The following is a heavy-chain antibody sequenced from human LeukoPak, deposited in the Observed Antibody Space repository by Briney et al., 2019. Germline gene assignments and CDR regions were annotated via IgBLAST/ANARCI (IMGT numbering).Heavy chain of an antibody. D-gene: IGHD2-2*02. CDR3: ARDFPGYCSSTSCYS. J-gene: IGHJ4*02. Sequence: SETLSLTCTVSGYSISSGYYGGWIRQPPREGVGWIGIIYDSGSTHYNPSLKSRVTISVDTSKNQFYLKLSSVTAADTAVYYCARDFPGYCSSTSCYSWGQGTLVTVSS. CDR1: GYSISSGYY. CDR2: IYDSGST. V-gene: IGHV4-38-2*02.